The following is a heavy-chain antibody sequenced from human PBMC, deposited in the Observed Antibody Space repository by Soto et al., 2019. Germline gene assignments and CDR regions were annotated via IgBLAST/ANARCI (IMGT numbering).Heavy chain of an antibody. D-gene: IGHD6-13*01. J-gene: IGHJ4*02. CDR3: AAESAAAGNFDY. V-gene: IGHV3-30-3*01. CDR1: GFTFSSYA. Sequence: GGSLRLSCAASGFTFSSYAMHWVRQAPGKGLEWVAVISYDGSNKYYADSVKGRFTISRDNSKNTLYLQMNSLRAEDTAVYYCAAESAAAGNFDYWGQGTLVTVSS. CDR2: ISYDGSNK.